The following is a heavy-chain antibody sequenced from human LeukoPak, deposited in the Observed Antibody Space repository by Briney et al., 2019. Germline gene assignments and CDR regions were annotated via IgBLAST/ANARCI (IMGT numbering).Heavy chain of an antibody. CDR1: GYTFTNYE. CDR2: ITPYNGNT. J-gene: IGHJ3*02. V-gene: IGHV1-18*01. Sequence: ASVRVSCKASGYTFTNYEITWVRQAPGQGLEWMGWITPYNGNTKYAQKVQGRVTMTTDRATSTAYMELRSLRSDDTAVYYCARVWQLVDAFDIWGQGTMVTVSS. D-gene: IGHD6-13*01. CDR3: ARVWQLVDAFDI.